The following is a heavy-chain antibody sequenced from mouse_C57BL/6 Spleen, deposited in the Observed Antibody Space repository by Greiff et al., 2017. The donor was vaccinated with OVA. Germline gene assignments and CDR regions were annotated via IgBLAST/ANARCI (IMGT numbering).Heavy chain of an antibody. CDR1: GYTFTSYW. D-gene: IGHD2-14*01. CDR2: INPSNGGT. J-gene: IGHJ4*01. V-gene: IGHV1-53*01. CDR3: ARNRYTGYAMDY. Sequence: QVQLQQPGPELVKPGASVKLSCKASGYTFTSYWMHWVKQRPGQGLEWIGNINPSNGGTNYNEKFKSKATLTVDKSSSTAYMQLSSLTSEDSAVYYCARNRYTGYAMDYWGQGTSVTVSS.